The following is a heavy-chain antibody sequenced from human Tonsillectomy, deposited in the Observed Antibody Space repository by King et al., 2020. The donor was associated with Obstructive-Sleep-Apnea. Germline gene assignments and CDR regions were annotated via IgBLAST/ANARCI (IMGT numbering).Heavy chain of an antibody. Sequence: QLQLQESGPGLVKPSETLSLTCTVSGGSISSSSYYWGWIRQPPGSGLEWIGTIYYTGSTYYNASLTSRVTISADISKNPFSLRLSSLTAADTAVYYCARLSKYDSSSYYYYFDYWGQGTLVTVSS. CDR2: IYYTGST. D-gene: IGHD3-22*01. CDR1: GGSISSSSYY. J-gene: IGHJ4*02. CDR3: ARLSKYDSSSYYYYFDY. V-gene: IGHV4-39*02.